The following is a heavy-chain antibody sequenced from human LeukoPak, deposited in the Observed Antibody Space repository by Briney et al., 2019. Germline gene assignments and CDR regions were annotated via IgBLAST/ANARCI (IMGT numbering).Heavy chain of an antibody. J-gene: IGHJ3*02. D-gene: IGHD3-10*01. CDR3: ARTLGSGRRIDAFDI. V-gene: IGHV5-51*01. Sequence: GESLKISCKGSGYSFTSYWIGWVRQMPGKGLEWMGIIYPGDSDTRYSPSFQGQVTISADKSISTAYLQWSSLKASDTAMYYCARTLGSGRRIDAFDIWGQGTMVTVSS. CDR2: IYPGDSDT. CDR1: GYSFTSYW.